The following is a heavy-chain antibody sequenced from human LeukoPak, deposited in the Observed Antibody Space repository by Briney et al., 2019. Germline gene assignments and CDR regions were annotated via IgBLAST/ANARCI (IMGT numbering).Heavy chain of an antibody. D-gene: IGHD1-26*01. J-gene: IGHJ4*02. V-gene: IGHV4-39*01. CDR2: IYYSGST. CDR3: ARHLGATSRPYYFDY. Sequence: SETLSLTCTVSGGSISSITSFWGWIRQPPGKGLEWLGSIYYSGSTYYNPSLESRVAISVDTSKNQFSLRLSPVTAADTAVYYCARHLGATSRPYYFDYWGQGTLVTVSS. CDR1: GGSISSITSF.